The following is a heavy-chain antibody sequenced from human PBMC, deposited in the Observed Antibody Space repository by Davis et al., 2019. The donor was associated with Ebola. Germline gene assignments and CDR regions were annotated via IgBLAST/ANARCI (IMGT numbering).Heavy chain of an antibody. CDR3: ARDGLTYDS. D-gene: IGHD3-16*01. Sequence: SETLSLTCDVSGGSLSGYYWAWIRQPPGKGLEFIGYIRYSGSTNYNPSLLGRVTMSVDTSKNQFSLQLRSVTAADTAVYYCARDGLTYDSWGQGTLVTVSS. J-gene: IGHJ1*01. V-gene: IGHV4-59*01. CDR2: IRYSGST. CDR1: GGSLSGYY.